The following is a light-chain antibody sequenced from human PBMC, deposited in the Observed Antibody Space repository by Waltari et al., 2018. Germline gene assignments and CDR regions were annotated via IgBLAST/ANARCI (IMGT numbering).Light chain of an antibody. CDR2: GAS. CDR3: QQYVSSLWT. Sequence: ESVLTQSPGSLSLSPGERATLSCRASQSVSSSYLAWYQQKLGPAPRLLIYGASNRATGIPDRFSGSGSGTDFTLTISRLEPEDFAVYYCQQYVSSLWTFGQGTKVEIK. V-gene: IGKV3-20*01. CDR1: QSVSSSY. J-gene: IGKJ1*01.